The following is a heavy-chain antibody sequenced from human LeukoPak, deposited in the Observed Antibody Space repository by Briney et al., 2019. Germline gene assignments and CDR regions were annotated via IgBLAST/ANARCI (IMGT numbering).Heavy chain of an antibody. Sequence: ASVKVSCKASGYTFTGYYMHWVRQAPGQGLEWMGWINPNSGGTNYAQKFQGRVTMTRDTSISTAYMELSRLRSDDTAVYYCARDGGHDSSGYPNWFDPWGQGTLVTVSS. V-gene: IGHV1-2*02. CDR2: INPNSGGT. D-gene: IGHD3-22*01. CDR3: ARDGGHDSSGYPNWFDP. J-gene: IGHJ5*02. CDR1: GYTFTGYY.